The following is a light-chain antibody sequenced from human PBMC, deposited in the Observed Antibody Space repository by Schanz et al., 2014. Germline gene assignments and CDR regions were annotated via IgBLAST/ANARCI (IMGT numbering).Light chain of an antibody. CDR3: CSYAGTFWV. V-gene: IGLV2-11*01. Sequence: QSALTQPRSVSGSPGQSVTISCTGTSSDVGGYNYVSWYRQHPGKAPKLMIYDVSKRPSGVPDRFSGSKSGNTASLTISGLQAEDEGDYYCCSYAGTFWVFGGGTKLTVL. CDR1: SSDVGGYNY. J-gene: IGLJ3*02. CDR2: DVS.